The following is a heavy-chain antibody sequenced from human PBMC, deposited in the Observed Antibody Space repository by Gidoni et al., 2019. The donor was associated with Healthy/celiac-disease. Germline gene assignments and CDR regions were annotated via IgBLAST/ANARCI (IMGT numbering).Heavy chain of an antibody. CDR3: ARDPRIAARHYYYYGMDV. J-gene: IGHJ6*02. CDR2: MNWKVGST. Sequence: EVQLVESGGGVVRPGGSLRLSCAASGFTFDDYGMSWVRQAPGKGLEWVSGMNWKVGSTGYADSVKGRFTISRDNAKNSLYLQMNSLRAEDTALYHCARDPRIAARHYYYYGMDVWGQGTTVTVSS. CDR1: GFTFDDYG. D-gene: IGHD6-6*01. V-gene: IGHV3-20*01.